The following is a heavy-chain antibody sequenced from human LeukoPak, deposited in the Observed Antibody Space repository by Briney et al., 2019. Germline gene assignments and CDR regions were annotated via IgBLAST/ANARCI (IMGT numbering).Heavy chain of an antibody. Sequence: ASVKVSCKASGYTFTSYGISWVRQAPGQGLEWMGWISAYNGNTNYAQKLQGRVTMTTDTSTSTAYMELRSLRSDDTAVYYCARRGLRTGYSYYYMDVWGKGTTVTISS. CDR3: ARRGLRTGYSYYYMDV. CDR2: ISAYNGNT. D-gene: IGHD3-16*01. J-gene: IGHJ6*03. V-gene: IGHV1-18*01. CDR1: GYTFTSYG.